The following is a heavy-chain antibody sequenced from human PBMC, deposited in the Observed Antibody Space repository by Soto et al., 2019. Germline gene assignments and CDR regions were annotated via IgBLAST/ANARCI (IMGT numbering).Heavy chain of an antibody. CDR1: GFTFGDYA. Sequence: GGSLRLSCTASGFTFGDYAMSWVRQAPGKGLEWVGFIRSKAYGGTTEYAASVKGRFTISRDDSKSTAYLQMNSLKTEDTAVYYCTRDRSGWYGPTYYYYYGMDVWGQGTTVTVSS. CDR3: TRDRSGWYGPTYYYYYGMDV. CDR2: IRSKAYGGTT. V-gene: IGHV3-49*04. D-gene: IGHD6-19*01. J-gene: IGHJ6*02.